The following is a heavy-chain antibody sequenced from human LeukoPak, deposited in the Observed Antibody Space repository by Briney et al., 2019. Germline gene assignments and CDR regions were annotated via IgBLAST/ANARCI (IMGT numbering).Heavy chain of an antibody. D-gene: IGHD4-17*01. CDR3: ARDPNGDYIGAFEF. CDR2: ITSGGAP. V-gene: IGHV3-23*01. Sequence: GGSLRLFCAASGFTFSNYAVMWVRQAPGQGLEWVSAITSGGAPRYADSVKCRFTISRENSKNTLYLQMNRLRAEDTAQYFCARDPNGDYIGAFEFWGRGTVVTVSS. CDR1: GFTFSNYA. J-gene: IGHJ3*01.